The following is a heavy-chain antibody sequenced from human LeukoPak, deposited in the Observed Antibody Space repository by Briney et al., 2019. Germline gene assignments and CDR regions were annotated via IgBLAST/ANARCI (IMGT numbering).Heavy chain of an antibody. V-gene: IGHV1-8*02. J-gene: IGHJ2*01. D-gene: IGHD3-16*01. CDR3: ARFGVARYFSYWYFDL. CDR2: MNPSSGNT. Sequence: GASVTVSCKASDYTFTNYGIGWVRQGTGQGLEWLGWMNPSSGNTGYAQKFQGRVTMTEDTSTDTAYMELSSLRSEDTAVYYCARFGVARYFSYWYFDLWGRGTLVTVSS. CDR1: DYTFTNYG.